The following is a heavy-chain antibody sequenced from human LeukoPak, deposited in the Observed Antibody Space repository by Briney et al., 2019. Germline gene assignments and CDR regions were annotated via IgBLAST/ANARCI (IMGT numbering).Heavy chain of an antibody. V-gene: IGHV3-20*04. CDR1: GFIFDDYG. Sequence: PGGSLRLSCAASGFIFDDYGMSWVRQAPGKGLEWVSGINWNGGSKGYADSVKGRFTISRDNAKNSLYLQMNSLRAEDTALYYCARDLPSSGYYQPFDYWGQGTLVTVSS. CDR2: INWNGGSK. D-gene: IGHD3-22*01. CDR3: ARDLPSSGYYQPFDY. J-gene: IGHJ4*02.